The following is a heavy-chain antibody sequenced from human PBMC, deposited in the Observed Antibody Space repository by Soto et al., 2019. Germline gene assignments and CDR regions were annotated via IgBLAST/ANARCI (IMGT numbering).Heavy chain of an antibody. CDR2: VYNTGNT. J-gene: IGHJ4*02. V-gene: IGHV4-4*07. CDR3: ARTHWVSGTEY. CDR1: GGSMTGYF. Sequence: QVQLQESGPGLVKPSETLSLTCTVSGGSMTGYFWTWIRQPAGKGLEWIGHVYNTGNTDYNPSLESRISMAVDTSKRQFSLKVKSVTAADTAVDYCARTHWVSGTEYWGQGTLVTVSS. D-gene: IGHD6-19*01.